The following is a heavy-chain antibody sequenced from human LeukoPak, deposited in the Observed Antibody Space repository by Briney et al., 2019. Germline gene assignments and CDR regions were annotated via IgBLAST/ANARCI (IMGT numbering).Heavy chain of an antibody. V-gene: IGHV3-53*05. CDR2: IYSGGST. Sequence: GGSLRLSCAASGFTVSSNYMSWVRQAPGKGLEWVSVIYSGGSTYYADSVKGRFTISRDNSKNTLYLQMNSLRPEDTAVYYCAKDKAFLAGYFDYWGQGNLVTVSS. CDR3: AKDKAFLAGYFDY. CDR1: GFTVSSNY. J-gene: IGHJ4*02.